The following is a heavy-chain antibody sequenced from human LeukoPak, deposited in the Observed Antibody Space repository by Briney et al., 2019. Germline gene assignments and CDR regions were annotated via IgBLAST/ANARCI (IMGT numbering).Heavy chain of an antibody. CDR2: IYYSGST. CDR3: ARPLLWFGQGIEY. Sequence: SGTVSLTCTVSGGSISSSSYYWGWIRQPPGKGLEWIGSIYYSGSTFYNPSLESRVTMSVDTSENHFTLGLSSVTAADTAVYYCARPLLWFGQGIEYWGQETLVPVFS. J-gene: IGHJ4*02. D-gene: IGHD3-10*01. CDR1: GGSISSSSYY. V-gene: IGHV4-39*02.